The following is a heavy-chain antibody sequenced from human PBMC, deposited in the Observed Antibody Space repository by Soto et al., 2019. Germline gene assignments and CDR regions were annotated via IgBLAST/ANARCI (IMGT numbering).Heavy chain of an antibody. CDR3: AKDRISELRFLEWYSPGYYYGMDV. Sequence: GGSLRLSCAASGFTFSSYAMSWVRQAPGKGLEWVSAISGSGGSTYYADSVKGRFTISRDNSKNTLYLQMNSLRAEDTAVYYCAKDRISELRFLEWYSPGYYYGMDVWGQGTTVTVSS. CDR2: ISGSGGST. D-gene: IGHD3-3*01. V-gene: IGHV3-23*01. J-gene: IGHJ6*02. CDR1: GFTFSSYA.